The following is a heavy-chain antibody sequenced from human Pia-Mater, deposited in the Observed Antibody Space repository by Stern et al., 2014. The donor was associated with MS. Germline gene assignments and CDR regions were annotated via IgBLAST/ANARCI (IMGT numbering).Heavy chain of an antibody. J-gene: IGHJ5*02. CDR1: GG. V-gene: IGHV1-69*06. CDR2: VIPFVGTS. Sequence: QVQLVQSGAEVKKPGSSVKVSCKSSGGISWGRQAPGQGLAWMGGVIPFVGTSNYAQKFQGRVIITADTSTNTTYLHLSRLTSADTAVYYCARGSGDNWFGPWGQGTLVTVSS. CDR3: ARGSGDNWFGP. D-gene: IGHD3-10*01.